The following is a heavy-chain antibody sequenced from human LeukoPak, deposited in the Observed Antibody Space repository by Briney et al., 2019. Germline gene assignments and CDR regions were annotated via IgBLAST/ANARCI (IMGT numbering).Heavy chain of an antibody. CDR2: ISGSGGST. D-gene: IGHD1-26*01. J-gene: IGHJ4*02. Sequence: GGSLRLSCAASGSTFSSFALSWVRQGPGKGLEWVSGISGSGGSTYYADSVKGRFTISRDNSNNRLYLQMNSLRAEDTAVYYCAKDKGSGTYPPYWGQGTLVTVSS. V-gene: IGHV3-23*01. CDR1: GSTFSSFA. CDR3: AKDKGSGTYPPY.